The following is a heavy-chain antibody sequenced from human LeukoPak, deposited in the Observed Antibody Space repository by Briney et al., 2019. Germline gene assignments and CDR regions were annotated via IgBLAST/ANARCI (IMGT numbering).Heavy chain of an antibody. Sequence: GGSLRLSCAASGFTFSTYALSWVRQAPGKGLEWVSAISASGGTTYYADSVKGRFTISRDISKNTLFLQMNSLRAEDTAVYYCAKGRVAVADTHFDYWGQGTLVTVSS. CDR1: GFTFSTYA. D-gene: IGHD6-19*01. CDR2: ISASGGTT. V-gene: IGHV3-23*01. J-gene: IGHJ4*02. CDR3: AKGRVAVADTHFDY.